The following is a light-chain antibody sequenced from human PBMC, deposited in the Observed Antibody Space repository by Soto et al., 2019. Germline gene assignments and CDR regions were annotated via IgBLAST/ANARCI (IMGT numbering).Light chain of an antibody. Sequence: QSVLTQPPSVSGAPGQRVTISCTGSSSNIGAGYDVHWYQQLPGTAPKLLIYGNSNRPSGVTDRFSGSKSGTSASLAITGLHAEDEADYYCQSYDSSLSVVVVFGGGTKLTVL. CDR1: SSNIGAGYD. CDR2: GNS. V-gene: IGLV1-40*01. CDR3: QSYDSSLSVVVV. J-gene: IGLJ2*01.